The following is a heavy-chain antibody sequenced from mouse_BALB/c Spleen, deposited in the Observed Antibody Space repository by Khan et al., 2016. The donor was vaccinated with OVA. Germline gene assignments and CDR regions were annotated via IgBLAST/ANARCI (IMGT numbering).Heavy chain of an antibody. CDR2: IWSDGIT. CDR3: ARQPYYHYNIMDY. D-gene: IGHD2-4*01. CDR1: GFSLTNYG. Sequence: QVQLKESGPGLVAPSQSLSITCTISGFSLTNYGVHWVRQPPGKGLEWLVVIWSDGITTYNSALKSRLTISKDNSKSQVFLKVNSLQTDDTAMYFCARQPYYHYNIMDYWGQGTSVTVSS. J-gene: IGHJ4*01. V-gene: IGHV2-6-1*01.